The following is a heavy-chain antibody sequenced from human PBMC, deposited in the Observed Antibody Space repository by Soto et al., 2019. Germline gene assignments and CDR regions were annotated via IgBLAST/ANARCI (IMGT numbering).Heavy chain of an antibody. D-gene: IGHD2-2*01. Sequence: QVQLVQSGAEVKKPGASVKVSCKASGYTFTSYGISWVLQAPGQGLEWMGWISAYNGNTNYAQKLQGRVTMTTDTSTSTAYMELRSLRSDDTAVYYCTLGYCSSTSCYGLFDPWGQGTLVTVSS. J-gene: IGHJ5*02. V-gene: IGHV1-18*01. CDR2: ISAYNGNT. CDR3: TLGYCSSTSCYGLFDP. CDR1: GYTFTSYG.